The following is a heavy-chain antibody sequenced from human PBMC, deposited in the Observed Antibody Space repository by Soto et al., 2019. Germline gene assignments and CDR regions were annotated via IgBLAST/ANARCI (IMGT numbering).Heavy chain of an antibody. D-gene: IGHD2-2*03. J-gene: IGHJ4*02. CDR1: GFIFTSYW. Sequence: EVQLVESGGGLVQPGGSLRLSCAASGFIFTSYWMTWVRQAPGKGLEWVATIKQDGSEKYSVDAVKGRFTISRDNAKKSLYLQKHSLRGEDTAVYFCVRSGYCSRTSCSLAQEFDYWGQGTLVTVSS. CDR3: VRSGYCSRTSCSLAQEFDY. V-gene: IGHV3-7*03. CDR2: IKQDGSEK.